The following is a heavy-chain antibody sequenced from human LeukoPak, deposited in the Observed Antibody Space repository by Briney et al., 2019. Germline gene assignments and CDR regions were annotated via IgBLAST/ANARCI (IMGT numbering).Heavy chain of an antibody. D-gene: IGHD3-22*01. J-gene: IGHJ5*02. Sequence: ASVKVSCKVSGYTLTELSMHLVRQAPGKGLEWMGGFDPEDGETIYAQKFQGRVTMTEDTSTDTAYMELSSLRTEDTAVYYCASRPTYYYDSSGRPPFDPWGQGTLVTVSS. CDR1: GYTLTELS. V-gene: IGHV1-24*01. CDR3: ASRPTYYYDSSGRPPFDP. CDR2: FDPEDGET.